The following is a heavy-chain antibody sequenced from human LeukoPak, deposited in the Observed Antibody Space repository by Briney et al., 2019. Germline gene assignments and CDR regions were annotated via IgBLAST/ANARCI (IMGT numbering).Heavy chain of an antibody. CDR2: IKHDEREK. D-gene: IGHD4-23*01. CDR1: GFTLSSYW. V-gene: IGHV3-7*03. J-gene: IGHJ4*02. CDR3: ARDNGGSLDH. Sequence: SGGSLRLSCAASGFTLSSYWMAWVRPAPGKGLEWVANIKHDEREKYYAESVRGRFTISRENAKNSLYLQMNSLRAEDTALYYCARDNGGSLDHWGQGTLLTVSS.